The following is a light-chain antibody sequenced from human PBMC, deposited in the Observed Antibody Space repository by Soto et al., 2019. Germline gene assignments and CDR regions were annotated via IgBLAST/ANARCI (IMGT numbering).Light chain of an antibody. CDR3: QQYSHLVT. Sequence: IQMTQSPSTLSAPVGDRVTITCQASQTISTLLAWFQHKPGKAPNLLIYDASNLESGVPSRFSGSGSGTEFTLTISCLQSDDSATYFCQQYSHLVTFGQGTKREI. CDR1: QTISTL. CDR2: DAS. J-gene: IGKJ2*01. V-gene: IGKV1-5*01.